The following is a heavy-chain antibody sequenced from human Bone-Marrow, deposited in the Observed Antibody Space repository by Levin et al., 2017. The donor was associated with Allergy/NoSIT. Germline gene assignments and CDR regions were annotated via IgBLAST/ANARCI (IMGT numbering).Heavy chain of an antibody. D-gene: IGHD3-10*01. CDR2: INSDGGTT. CDR1: GFTFRRYW. CDR3: ARVGEGDVLWPGESCH. V-gene: IGHV3-74*01. Sequence: GGSLRLSCTASGFTFRRYWMHWVRQAPGKGLVWVARINSDGGTTNYADSVKGRFTISRDNAKNTLHLQMNSLRAEDTAVYYCARVGEGDVLWPGESCHWGQGSLVTVSS. J-gene: IGHJ4*01.